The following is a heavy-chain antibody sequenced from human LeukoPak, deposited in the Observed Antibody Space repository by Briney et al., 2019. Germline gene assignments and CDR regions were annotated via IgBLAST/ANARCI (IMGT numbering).Heavy chain of an antibody. Sequence: ASVKVSCKASGYTFTGYYTHWVRQAPGQGLEWMGWINPNSGDTNYAQKFQGRVTMTRDTSISTAYMELSRLRSDDTVLYYCARGVAGTYYYYYMDVWGKGTTVTVSS. D-gene: IGHD6-19*01. V-gene: IGHV1-2*02. J-gene: IGHJ6*03. CDR2: INPNSGDT. CDR1: GYTFTGYY. CDR3: ARGVAGTYYYYYMDV.